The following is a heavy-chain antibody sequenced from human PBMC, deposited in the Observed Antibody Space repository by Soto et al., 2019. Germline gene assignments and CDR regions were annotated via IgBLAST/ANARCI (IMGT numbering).Heavy chain of an antibody. V-gene: IGHV4-61*01. J-gene: IGHJ6*03. CDR2: IYYSGST. CDR3: ATLRDYYYSYMDV. Sequence: SETLSLTCTVSGGSVSSGSYYWSWIRQPPGKGLEWIGYIYYSGSTNYNPSLKSRVTISVDKSKNQFSLKLSSVTAADTAVYYCATLRDYYYSYMDVWGKGTTVTVSS. CDR1: GGSVSSGSYY.